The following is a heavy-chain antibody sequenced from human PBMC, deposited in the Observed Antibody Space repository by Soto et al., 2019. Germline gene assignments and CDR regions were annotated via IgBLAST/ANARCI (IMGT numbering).Heavy chain of an antibody. CDR2: INHSGST. CDR1: GGSFSGYY. J-gene: IGHJ6*02. D-gene: IGHD7-27*01. Sequence: QVQLQQWGAGLLKPSETLSLTCAVYGGSFSGYYWSWIRQPPGKGLEWIGEINHSGSTNYNPSLKSRVTISVDTSKNQFFLKLSSVTAADTAVYYCASYTGDPDYYYGMDVWGQGTTVTVSS. V-gene: IGHV4-34*01. CDR3: ASYTGDPDYYYGMDV.